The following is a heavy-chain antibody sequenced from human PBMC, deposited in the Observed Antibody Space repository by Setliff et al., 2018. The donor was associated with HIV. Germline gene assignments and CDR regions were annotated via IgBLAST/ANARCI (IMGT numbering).Heavy chain of an antibody. D-gene: IGHD3-22*01. CDR1: GFSISRSYY. V-gene: IGHV4-38-2*02. J-gene: IGHJ3*02. CDR3: ARDSDDSGFWDAFNI. CDR2: VYHSGST. Sequence: SETLSLTCAVSGFSISRSYYWAWIRQPPGKGLEWIASVYHSGSTYYNPSLKSRVAISVDTSKNQFSLRVSSVTATDTAVYFCARDSDDSGFWDAFNIWGQGTMVTVSS.